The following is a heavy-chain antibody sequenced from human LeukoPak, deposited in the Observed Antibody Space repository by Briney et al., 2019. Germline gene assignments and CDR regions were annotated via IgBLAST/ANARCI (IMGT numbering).Heavy chain of an antibody. CDR2: IKQDGSEK. CDR1: GFTFSSYW. V-gene: IGHV3-7*01. CDR3: ARDSSSRGEHWFDP. J-gene: IGHJ5*02. D-gene: IGHD6-13*01. Sequence: GGSLRLSCAASGFTFSSYWMSWVRQAPGKGLEWVANIKQDGSEKYYVDSVKGRFTISRDNAKNSLYLQMNSLRAEDTAVYYCARDSSSRGEHWFDPWGQGTLVTVSS.